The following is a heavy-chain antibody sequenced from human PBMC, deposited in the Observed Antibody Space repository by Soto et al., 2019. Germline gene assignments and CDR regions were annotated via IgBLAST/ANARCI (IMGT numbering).Heavy chain of an antibody. D-gene: IGHD3-3*01. Sequence: QLQLQESGPGLVKPSGTLSLTCTVSGGSISSSSYFWGWIRQPPGKGLEWIGSIYYSGSTYYNPSLMSRVTISVDTYKNPFSLKLTSVTAADPAVYYCARNYNFCSGYSDYYRDVWGKGTTVTVSS. CDR2: IYYSGST. V-gene: IGHV4-39*01. CDR1: GGSISSSSYF. J-gene: IGHJ6*03. CDR3: ARNYNFCSGYSDYYRDV.